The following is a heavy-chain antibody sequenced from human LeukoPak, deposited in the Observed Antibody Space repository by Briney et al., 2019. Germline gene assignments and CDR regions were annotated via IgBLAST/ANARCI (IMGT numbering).Heavy chain of an antibody. V-gene: IGHV1-46*01. D-gene: IGHD6-19*01. J-gene: IGHJ2*01. CDR2: INPSGGNT. CDR3: ARDLAGSGWYWYFDL. Sequence: ASVKVSCKASGYTFTSYYMHWVRQAPGQGLESMGIINPSGGNTSYAQKFQGRVTMTRDTSTSTVYMELSSLRSEDTAVYYCARDLAGSGWYWYFDLWGRGTLVTVSS. CDR1: GYTFTSYY.